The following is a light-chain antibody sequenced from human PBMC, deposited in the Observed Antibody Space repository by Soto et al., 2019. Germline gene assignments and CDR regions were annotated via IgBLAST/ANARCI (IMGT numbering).Light chain of an antibody. J-gene: IGKJ1*01. CDR1: QSISSW. Sequence: DIQMTPSPSTLSASVRDRVTXXCRASQSISSWLAWYQQKPGKAPKLLIYGASTLQGGVPSRFSGSGSGTDFTLTISRLQPEDFATYYCQRSYGAPPWTFGQGTKVDIK. CDR3: QRSYGAPPWT. V-gene: IGKV1-39*01. CDR2: GAS.